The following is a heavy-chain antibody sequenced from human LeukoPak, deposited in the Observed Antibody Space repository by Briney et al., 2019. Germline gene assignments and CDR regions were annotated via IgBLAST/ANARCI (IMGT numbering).Heavy chain of an antibody. CDR1: GFTFSSYG. CDR2: VSHDGSNK. CDR3: ARVLASGGPLVESTPD. D-gene: IGHD4-23*01. V-gene: IGHV3-30*03. J-gene: IGHJ4*02. Sequence: PGTSLRLSCAASGFTFSSYGMHWVRQAPGKGLEWVAIVSHDGSNKYYADSVKGRFTISRDNSKNTLYLQMDSLRSDDTAVYYCARVLASGGPLVESTPDWGQGTLVTVSS.